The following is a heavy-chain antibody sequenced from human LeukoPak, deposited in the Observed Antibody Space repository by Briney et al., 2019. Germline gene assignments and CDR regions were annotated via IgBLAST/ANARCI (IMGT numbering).Heavy chain of an antibody. V-gene: IGHV3-7*01. CDR2: IKQDGSEK. D-gene: IGHD3-22*01. Sequence: GGSLRLSCAASGFTFSSYWMSWVRQAPGEGLEWVANIKQDGSEKYYVDSVKGRFTISRDNAKNSLYLQMNSLRAEDTAVYYCAGSGYTDDYFDYWGQGTLVTVSS. J-gene: IGHJ4*02. CDR1: GFTFSSYW. CDR3: AGSGYTDDYFDY.